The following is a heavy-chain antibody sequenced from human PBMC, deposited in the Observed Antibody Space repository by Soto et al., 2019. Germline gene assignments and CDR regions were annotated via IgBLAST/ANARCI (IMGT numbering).Heavy chain of an antibody. CDR1: GGSISSGGYY. Sequence: QVQLQESGPGLVKPSQTLSLTCTVSGGSISSGGYYWSWIRQHPGKGLEWIGYIYYSGSTYYNPSLKSRVTISVDTSKNQFSLKLSSVTAADTAVYYCARNYPTHSSGWYAYNWFDPWGQGTLVTVSS. V-gene: IGHV4-31*03. CDR2: IYYSGST. D-gene: IGHD6-19*01. J-gene: IGHJ5*02. CDR3: ARNYPTHSSGWYAYNWFDP.